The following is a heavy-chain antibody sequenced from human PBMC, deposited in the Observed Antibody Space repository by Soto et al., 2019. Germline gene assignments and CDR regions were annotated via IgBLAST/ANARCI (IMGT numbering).Heavy chain of an antibody. D-gene: IGHD1-26*01. Sequence: EVQLVESGGGLVQPGGSLRLSCAASGFTFSSYWMSWVRQAPGKGLEWVANIKQDGSEKYYVDSVKGRFTISRDNAKNSLYLQMNSLRAEDTAVYYCARPAGPLYPWDAFDIWGQGTMVTVSS. CDR2: IKQDGSEK. J-gene: IGHJ3*02. CDR1: GFTFSSYW. CDR3: ARPAGPLYPWDAFDI. V-gene: IGHV3-7*01.